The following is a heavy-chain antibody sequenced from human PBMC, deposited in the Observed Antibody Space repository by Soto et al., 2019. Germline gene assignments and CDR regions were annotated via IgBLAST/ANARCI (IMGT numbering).Heavy chain of an antibody. Sequence: ETLSLTCLVSGASIISSDWWIWVRQAPGKGLEWISSITSKSGQTYYAESVKGRFTISRDNAKNSLYLEMNSLGAGDTAVYYCARDLLAGQELVIPWFEPWGRGTLVTVSS. CDR3: ARDLLAGQELVIPWFEP. D-gene: IGHD3-16*02. J-gene: IGHJ5*02. V-gene: IGHV3-21*06. CDR2: ITSKSGQT. CDR1: GASIISSDW.